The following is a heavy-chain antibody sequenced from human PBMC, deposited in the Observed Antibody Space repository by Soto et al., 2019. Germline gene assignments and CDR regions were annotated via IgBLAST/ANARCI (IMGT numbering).Heavy chain of an antibody. J-gene: IGHJ5*02. CDR1: GYTFTGYY. V-gene: IGHV1-2*04. Sequence: ASVKVSCKTSGYTFTGYYMRWVRQAPGQGLEWMGWINPNSGGTNYAQKFQGWVTMTRDTSISTAYMELSRLRSDDTAVYYCARGLTLGWFDPWGQGTLVTVSS. CDR2: INPNSGGT. CDR3: ARGLTLGWFDP.